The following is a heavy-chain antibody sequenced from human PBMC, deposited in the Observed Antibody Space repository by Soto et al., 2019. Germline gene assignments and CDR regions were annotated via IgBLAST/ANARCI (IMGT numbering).Heavy chain of an antibody. D-gene: IGHD5-18*01. J-gene: IGHJ6*02. CDR2: IGTAGDT. V-gene: IGHV3-13*01. CDR3: ARGSRIQLGYYYGMDV. CDR1: GFTFSSYD. Sequence: GGSLILSCAASGFTFSSYDMHWVRQATGKGLEWVSAIGTAGDTYYPGSVKGRFTISRENAKNSLYLQMNSLRAGDTAVYYCARGSRIQLGYYYGMDVWGQGTTVTVSS.